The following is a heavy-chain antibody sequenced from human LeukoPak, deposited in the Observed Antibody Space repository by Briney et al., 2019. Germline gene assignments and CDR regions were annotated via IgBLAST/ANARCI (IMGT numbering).Heavy chain of an antibody. J-gene: IGHJ4*02. CDR1: GGSTGSDY. D-gene: IGHD3-22*01. Sequence: SETLSLTCTVSGGSTGSDYWSWIRQPPGKGLEWIAYVYYSGVTSYNPSLKSRVAISIDTSKNQFSLNLSSVTAADTAVYYCARARSYYYDSSGPLGYWGQGTLVTVSS. CDR2: VYYSGVT. CDR3: ARARSYYYDSSGPLGY. V-gene: IGHV4-59*12.